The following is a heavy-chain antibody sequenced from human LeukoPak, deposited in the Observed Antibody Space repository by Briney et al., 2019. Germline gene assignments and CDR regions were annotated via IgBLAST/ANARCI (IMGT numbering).Heavy chain of an antibody. Sequence: PGGSLRLSCAASGFTFSTTGMTWVRQAPGKGLECVCTITFRSDTSYADSVKGRFTVSRDNANKSVFLQMSSLRADDTAVYYGARDGYAWSRDYWGQGTLVTVFS. J-gene: IGHJ4*02. CDR3: ARDGYAWSRDY. CDR1: GFTFSTTG. V-gene: IGHV3-21*01. CDR2: ITFRSDT. D-gene: IGHD5-18*01.